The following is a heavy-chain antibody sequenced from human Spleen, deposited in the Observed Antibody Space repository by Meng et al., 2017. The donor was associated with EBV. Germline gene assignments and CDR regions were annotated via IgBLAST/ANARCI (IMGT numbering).Heavy chain of an antibody. V-gene: IGHV4-34*01. D-gene: IGHD2-15*01. CDR3: AEGGYCSGGSCYFDY. Sequence: QVKQQQWGAGLVKPSETLSLTFAVHGGSLSVYYWSWIRQTPGKGLEWIGEINHSGSTNYNPSLKSRVTISVDTSKNQFSLKLSSVTAADTAVYYCAEGGYCSGGSCYFDYWGQGTLVTVSS. CDR2: INHSGST. J-gene: IGHJ4*02. CDR1: GGSLSVYY.